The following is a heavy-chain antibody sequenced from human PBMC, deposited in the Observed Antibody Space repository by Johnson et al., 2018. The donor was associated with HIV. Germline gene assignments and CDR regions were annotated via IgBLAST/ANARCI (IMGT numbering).Heavy chain of an antibody. J-gene: IGHJ3*02. V-gene: IGHV3-30-3*01. CDR2: ISYDGSNK. D-gene: IGHD3-10*01. CDR1: GFTFSSYA. Sequence: QVLLVESGGGVVQPGRSLRLSCAASGFTFSSYAMHWVRQAPGKGLEWVAVISYDGSNKYYADSVKGRFTISRDNSKNTLYLQMNSLRAEDTAVYYCAKDSSVLLCFDIWGQGTMVTVSS. CDR3: AKDSSVLLCFDI.